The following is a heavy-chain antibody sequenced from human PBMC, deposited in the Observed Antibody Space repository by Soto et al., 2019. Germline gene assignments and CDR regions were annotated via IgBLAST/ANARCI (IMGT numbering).Heavy chain of an antibody. CDR1: GGSISSYY. J-gene: IGHJ5*02. CDR2: IYYSGST. V-gene: IGHV4-59*01. CDR3: ARDGGSSSSRPHWFDT. Sequence: PSETLSLTCAVSGGSISSYYWSWIRQPPGKGLEWIGYIYYSGSTNYNPSLKSRVTISVDTSKNQFSLKLSSVTAADTAVYYCARDGGSSSSRPHWFDTWGQGTLVTVSS. D-gene: IGHD6-6*01.